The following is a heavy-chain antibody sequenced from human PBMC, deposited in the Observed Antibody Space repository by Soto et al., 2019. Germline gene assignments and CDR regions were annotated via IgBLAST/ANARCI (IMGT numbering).Heavy chain of an antibody. CDR3: AKFRTPISIEVADDY. V-gene: IGHV3-23*01. CDR1: VFPLSGYA. D-gene: IGHD6-19*01. Sequence: PGGSLRVSFSASVFPLSGYAMSGVRPAPGKGLEWVSAISGSGGSTYYADSVKGRFTISRDNSKNTLYLQMSSLRAEDTAVYYCAKFRTPISIEVADDYWGQGTLGTV. CDR2: ISGSGGST. J-gene: IGHJ4*02.